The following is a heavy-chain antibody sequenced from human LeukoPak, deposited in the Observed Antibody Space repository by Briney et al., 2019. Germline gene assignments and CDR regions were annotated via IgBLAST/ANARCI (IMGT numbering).Heavy chain of an antibody. CDR1: GYTSTTYA. J-gene: IGHJ4*02. D-gene: IGHD6-19*01. CDR3: ARGSTSDWPFDY. CDR2: INAGNGNT. V-gene: IGHV1-3*01. Sequence: ASVKVSCKASGYTSTTYAMHWVRQAPGQRLEWMGWINAGNGNTKYSQRFQGRVTITRDTSASTAYMELSSLRSEDTAVYYCARGSTSDWPFDYWGQGTLVTVSS.